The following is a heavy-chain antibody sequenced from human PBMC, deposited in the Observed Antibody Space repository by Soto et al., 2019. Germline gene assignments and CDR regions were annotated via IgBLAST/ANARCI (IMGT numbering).Heavy chain of an antibody. CDR1: GFTFSTYA. J-gene: IGHJ6*02. CDR3: ARVVPAAMYYYYGMDV. Sequence: GGSLRLSCAASGFTFSTYAMHWVRQAPGKGLEWVAVLPYDGSNKYYADSVKGRFTISRDNSKNTLYLQMNSLRAEDTAVYYCARVVPAAMYYYYGMDVWGQGTTVTVSS. V-gene: IGHV3-30*03. D-gene: IGHD2-2*01. CDR2: LPYDGSNK.